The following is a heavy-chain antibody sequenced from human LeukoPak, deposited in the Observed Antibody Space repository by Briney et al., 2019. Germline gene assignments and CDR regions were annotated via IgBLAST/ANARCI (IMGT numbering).Heavy chain of an antibody. V-gene: IGHV1-2*02. J-gene: IGHJ4*02. CDR1: GYTFTGYY. Sequence: ASVKVSCKASGYTFTGYYMHWVRQAPGQGLEWMGWVNPNSGGTNYAQKFQGRVTMTRDTSISTAYMELSRLRSDDTAVYYCARERTVTQRPLDYWGQGTLVTVSS. D-gene: IGHD4-17*01. CDR2: VNPNSGGT. CDR3: ARERTVTQRPLDY.